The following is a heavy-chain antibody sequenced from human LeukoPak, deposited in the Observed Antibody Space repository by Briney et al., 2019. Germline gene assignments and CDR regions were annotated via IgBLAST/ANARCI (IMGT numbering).Heavy chain of an antibody. Sequence: PGGSLRLSCAASGFTFSNYGMHWVRQAPGKGLEWVAFIRYDGNSQYFADSVKGRFTISRDNAKNSLYLQMNSLRAEDTAVYYCAELGITMIGGVWGKGTTVTISS. CDR2: IRYDGNSQ. CDR3: AELGITMIGGV. D-gene: IGHD3-10*02. CDR1: GFTFSNYG. V-gene: IGHV3-30*02. J-gene: IGHJ6*04.